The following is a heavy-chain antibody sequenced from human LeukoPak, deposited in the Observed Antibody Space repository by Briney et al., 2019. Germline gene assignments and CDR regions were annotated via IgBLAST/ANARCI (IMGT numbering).Heavy chain of an antibody. J-gene: IGHJ4*02. CDR3: TTRIYYYDSSGYYRDY. CDR2: ISSSSSYI. D-gene: IGHD3-22*01. CDR1: GFTFSSYS. Sequence: GGSLRLSCAASGFTFSSYSMNWVRQAPGKGLEWVSSISSSSSYIYYADSVKGRFTISRDNAKNSLYLQMNSLRAEDTAVYYCTTRIYYYDSSGYYRDYWGQGTLVTVSS. V-gene: IGHV3-21*01.